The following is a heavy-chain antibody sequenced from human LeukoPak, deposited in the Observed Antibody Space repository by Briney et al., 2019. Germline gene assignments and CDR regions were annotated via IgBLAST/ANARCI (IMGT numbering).Heavy chain of an antibody. CDR2: MNPNSGTT. CDR1: GYTFTSYD. D-gene: IGHD6-19*01. J-gene: IGHJ3*02. Sequence: RGASVKVSCTASGYTFTSYDINWVRQAPGQGLEWMGWMNPNSGTTRYAQKVQGRVTMTRDTSISTAYMELSSLRYEDTAVYYCARGRRYSSGWFSRPDAFDIGGQGTMLTVSS. V-gene: IGHV1-8*01. CDR3: ARGRRYSSGWFSRPDAFDI.